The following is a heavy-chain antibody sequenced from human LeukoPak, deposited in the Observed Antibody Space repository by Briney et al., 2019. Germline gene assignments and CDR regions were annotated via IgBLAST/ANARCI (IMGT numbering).Heavy chain of an antibody. CDR1: GFTFSDSY. J-gene: IGHJ4*02. CDR2: ISNSGSAM. D-gene: IGHD1-26*01. CDR3: ARARGSYSFGY. V-gene: IGHV3-11*01. Sequence: GGSLRLSCAASGFTFSDSYMGWFRQAPGKGLEWVSYISNSGSAMYHADSVEGRFTISRDNAKNPLYLQMNSLRAEDTAVYYCARARGSYSFGYWGQGTLVTVSS.